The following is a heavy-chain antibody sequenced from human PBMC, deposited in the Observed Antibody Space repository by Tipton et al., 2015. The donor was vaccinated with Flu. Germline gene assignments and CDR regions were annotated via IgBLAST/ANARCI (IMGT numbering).Heavy chain of an antibody. J-gene: IGHJ5*01. CDR2: ISHSGST. V-gene: IGHV4-4*02. D-gene: IGHD4-11*01. Sequence: TLSLTCTVSGGSITSSNWWNWVRQSPRKGLEWIGDISHSGSTNYNPSLKSRVTISAEKSKNQFSLRLTSVTAADTAVYYCARRDYSNYVSEPKNWFDSWGQGALVTVSS. CDR1: GGSITSSNW. CDR3: ARRDYSNYVSEPKNWFDS.